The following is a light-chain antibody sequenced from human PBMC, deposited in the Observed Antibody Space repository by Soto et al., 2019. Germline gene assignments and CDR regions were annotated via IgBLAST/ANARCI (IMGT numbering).Light chain of an antibody. J-gene: IGLJ2*01. CDR1: SSNIGSHT. CDR2: SNN. V-gene: IGLV1-44*01. CDR3: AAWDDSLNGVV. Sequence: QSVLTQPPSASGTPGQRVTISCSGSSSNIGSHTVNWYQQLPGTAPKLLIYSNNQRPSGGPDRLSGSKSGPSASLASRGLQSEDEGDYYCAAWDDSLNGVVFGGGTKLTVL.